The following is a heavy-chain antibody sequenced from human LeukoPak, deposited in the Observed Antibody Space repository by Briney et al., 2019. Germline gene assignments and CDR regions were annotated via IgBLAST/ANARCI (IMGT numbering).Heavy chain of an antibody. CDR1: GGSISSGSYY. V-gene: IGHV4-61*02. Sequence: SQTLSLTXTVSGGSISSGSYYWSWIRQPAGKGLEWIGRIYTSGSTNYNPSLESRVTISVDTSKNQFSLKLSSVTAADTAVYYCARVSGGTRDYWGQGTLVTVSS. D-gene: IGHD2-15*01. J-gene: IGHJ4*02. CDR3: ARVSGGTRDY. CDR2: IYTSGST.